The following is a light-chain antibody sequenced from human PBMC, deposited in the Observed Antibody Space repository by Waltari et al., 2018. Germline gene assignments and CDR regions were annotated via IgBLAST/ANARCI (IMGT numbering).Light chain of an antibody. V-gene: IGLV1-51*01. CDR3: GTWDSNLGAWV. CDR2: DNN. J-gene: IGLJ3*02. Sequence: QSVLTQPPSVSAAPGQKVTTSCSGRSSNIGGNNVSWYQQLPGPAPKRLIYDNNKRHSGIPDRFSGSKSGTSATLGISGLQTGDEADYYCGTWDSNLGAWVFGGGTKLTVL. CDR1: SSNIGGNN.